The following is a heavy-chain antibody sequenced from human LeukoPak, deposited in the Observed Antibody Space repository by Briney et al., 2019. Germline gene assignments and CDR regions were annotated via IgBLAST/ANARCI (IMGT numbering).Heavy chain of an antibody. CDR3: ASRITMIVEDAFDI. CDR1: GGSISSYY. V-gene: IGHV4-59*01. CDR2: IYYSGST. J-gene: IGHJ3*02. D-gene: IGHD3-22*01. Sequence: SETLSLTCTVSGGSISSYYWSWIRQPPGKGLEWFGYIYYSGSTNYNPSLKSRVTISVDTSKNQFSLKLRSVTAADTAVYYCASRITMIVEDAFDIWGQGTMVTVSS.